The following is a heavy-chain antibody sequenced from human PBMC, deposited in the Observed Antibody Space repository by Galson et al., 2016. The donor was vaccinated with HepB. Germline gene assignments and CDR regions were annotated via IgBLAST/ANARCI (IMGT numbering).Heavy chain of an antibody. CDR3: ASANYNLLTGYYSGLDH. CDR2: IHPSGAYT. Sequence: SVKVSCTASDNTFSKDYIHWVRQAPGQGLQWLGTIHPSGAYTTYAQRFHGRFTMTRDKATNTVYMELRALTSKGTAVYYCASANYNLLTGYYSGLDHWGQGTLVTVSS. V-gene: IGHV1-46*01. CDR1: DNTFSKDY. D-gene: IGHD3-9*01. J-gene: IGHJ4*02.